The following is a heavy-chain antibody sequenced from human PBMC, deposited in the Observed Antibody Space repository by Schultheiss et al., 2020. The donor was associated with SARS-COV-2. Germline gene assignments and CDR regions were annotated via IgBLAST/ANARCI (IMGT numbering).Heavy chain of an antibody. CDR3: ARESYCSSTSCYISSYYYYYGMDV. CDR2: IYYSGST. D-gene: IGHD2-2*02. V-gene: IGHV4-59*12. CDR1: GASLSSYY. J-gene: IGHJ6*02. Sequence: SETLSLTCTVSGASLSSYYWSWIRQPPGKGLEWIAYIYYSGSTNYNPSLKSRVTMSVDTSKNQFSLKLSSVTAADTAVYYCARESYCSSTSCYISSYYYYYGMDVWGQGTTVTVSS.